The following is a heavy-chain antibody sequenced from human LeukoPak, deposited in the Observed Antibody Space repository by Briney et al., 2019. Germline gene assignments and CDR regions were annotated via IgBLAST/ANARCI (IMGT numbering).Heavy chain of an antibody. V-gene: IGHV3-15*01. CDR1: GFTFSNAW. CDR2: IKSKTDGGTT. Sequence: SPGGYLRLSCAASGFTFSNAWLNWVRQAPGKGLEWVGRIKSKTDGGTTDYAAPVKGRFTISRDDSKNILYLQLNSLKTDDTAVYYCTTADYGDHQFDYWGQGTLVTVSS. D-gene: IGHD4-17*01. J-gene: IGHJ4*02. CDR3: TTADYGDHQFDY.